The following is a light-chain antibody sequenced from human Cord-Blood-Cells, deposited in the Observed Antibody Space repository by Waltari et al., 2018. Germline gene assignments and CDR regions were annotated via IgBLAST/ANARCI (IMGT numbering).Light chain of an antibody. CDR1: SSDVGGYNY. CDR3: CSYAGSYTWV. J-gene: IGLJ3*02. V-gene: IGLV2-11*01. CDR2: DVS. Sequence: QSALTQPRSVSGSPGQSVTIPCTGTSSDVGGYNYVSWYQQHPGKAPKLIIYDVSKRPSGVPDRFSGSNSGNTASLTISGLQAEDEADYYCCSYAGSYTWVFGGGTKLTVL.